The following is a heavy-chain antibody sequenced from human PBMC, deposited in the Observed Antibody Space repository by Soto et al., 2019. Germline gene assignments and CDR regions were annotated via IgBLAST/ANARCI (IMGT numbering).Heavy chain of an antibody. CDR2: IKNDGSNK. CDR3: ARTRDSSADFDF. Sequence: GGSLSLSSAASGFPFSNHWVHWVRPVTGEGLEWVANIKNDGSNKYYVDSVKGRFAMSRDNAKNSVYLQMNSLRAEDTAVYYCARTRDSSADFDFWGQGTLVTVS. D-gene: IGHD6-25*01. J-gene: IGHJ4*02. V-gene: IGHV3-7*01. CDR1: GFPFSNHW.